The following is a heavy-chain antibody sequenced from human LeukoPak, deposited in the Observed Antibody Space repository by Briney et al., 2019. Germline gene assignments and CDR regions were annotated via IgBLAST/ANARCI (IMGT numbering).Heavy chain of an antibody. CDR3: AKAMWLRSKPSPFDH. J-gene: IGHJ4*02. V-gene: IGHV3-48*01. CDR2: ITNSGNSK. D-gene: IGHD5-12*01. CDR1: EFTFSSYS. Sequence: PGGSLRLSCAASEFTFSSYSMNWVRQAPGKGLEWVSYITNSGNSKSYADSVKGRFTISRDNTKNSLYLQMNGLRAEDTAVYYCAKAMWLRSKPSPFDHWGQGTPVTVSS.